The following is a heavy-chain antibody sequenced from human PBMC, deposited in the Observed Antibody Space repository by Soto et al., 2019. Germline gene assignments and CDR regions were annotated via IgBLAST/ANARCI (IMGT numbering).Heavy chain of an antibody. Sequence: PGGSLRLSCAASGFTFSSYAMSWVRQAPGKGLEWVSAISGSGGSTYYADSVKGRFTISRDNSKNTLYLQMNSLRAEDTAVYYCAKGRIYGIFGVVTDDYWGQGTLVTVSS. CDR2: ISGSGGST. D-gene: IGHD3-3*01. CDR1: GFTFSSYA. V-gene: IGHV3-23*01. CDR3: AKGRIYGIFGVVTDDY. J-gene: IGHJ4*02.